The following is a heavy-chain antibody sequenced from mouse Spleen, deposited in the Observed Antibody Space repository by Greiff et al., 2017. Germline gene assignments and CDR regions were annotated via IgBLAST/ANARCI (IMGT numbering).Heavy chain of an antibody. CDR2: IYIGNGYT. J-gene: IGHJ3*01. CDR3: AKSTMITRGFAY. Sequence: VRLQRLGAELVRPGSSVKMSCKPSGYTFTGSGINGVKQRPGQGLEWIGYIYIGNGYTEYNEKFKGKATLTSDTSSSTAYMQLSSLTSEDSAIYFCAKSTMITRGFAYWGQGTLVTVSA. V-gene: IGHV1-58*01. D-gene: IGHD2-4*01. CDR1: GYTFTGSG.